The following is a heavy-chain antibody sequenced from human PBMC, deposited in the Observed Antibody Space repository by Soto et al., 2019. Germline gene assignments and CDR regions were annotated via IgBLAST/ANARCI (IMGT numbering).Heavy chain of an antibody. V-gene: IGHV1-69*13. CDR1: GGTFSSYA. CDR3: ARGYCSGGSCYHYYYYYYGMDV. CDR2: IIPIFGTA. Sequence: SVKVSCKASGGTFSSYAISWVRQAPGQGLEWMGGIIPIFGTANYAQKFQGRVTITADESTSTAYMELSSLRSEDTAVYYCARGYCSGGSCYHYYYYYYGMDVWGQGTTVTVSS. D-gene: IGHD2-15*01. J-gene: IGHJ6*02.